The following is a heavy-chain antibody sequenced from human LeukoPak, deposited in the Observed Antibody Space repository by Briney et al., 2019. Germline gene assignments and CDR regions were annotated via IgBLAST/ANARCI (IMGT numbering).Heavy chain of an antibody. CDR3: ARDRTTVTTLAFDI. CDR1: GFTFSSYT. CDR2: ISSDSNYI. Sequence: GGSLRLSCAASGFTFSSYTMNWVRQAPGKGLEWVSSISSDSNYIYYADSVKGRFTISRDNAKNSLYLQMNSLRAEDTAVYYCARDRTTVTTLAFDIWGQGTMVTVSS. J-gene: IGHJ3*02. D-gene: IGHD4-17*01. V-gene: IGHV3-21*01.